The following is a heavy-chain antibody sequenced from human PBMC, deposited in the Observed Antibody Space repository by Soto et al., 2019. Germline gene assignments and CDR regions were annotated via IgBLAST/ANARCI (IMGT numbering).Heavy chain of an antibody. CDR1: GGPFSGHY. V-gene: IGHV4-34*01. J-gene: IGHJ4*02. CDR3: ARDKITGLFDY. Sequence: SETLSLTCAVYGGPFSGHYWSWIRQSPGKGLEWIGEINHSGSTNYNPSLKSRVTVSVDTSKNQFSLKLTSVTAADTAVYYCARDKITGLFDYWGQGTLVTVSS. CDR2: INHSGST. D-gene: IGHD2-8*02.